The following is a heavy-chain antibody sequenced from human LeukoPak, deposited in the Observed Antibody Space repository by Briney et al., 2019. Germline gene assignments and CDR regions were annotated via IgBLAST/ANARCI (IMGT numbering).Heavy chain of an antibody. CDR3: ARGSLKAAAGTGFDY. D-gene: IGHD6-13*01. V-gene: IGHV1-46*01. Sequence: SVKVSCKASGYTFTSYYMHWVRQAPGQGLEWMGIINPSGGSTSYAQKFQGRVTMTRDMSTSTVYMELSSLRSEDTAVYYCARGSLKAAAGTGFDYWGQGTLVTVSS. CDR2: INPSGGST. J-gene: IGHJ4*02. CDR1: GYTFTSYY.